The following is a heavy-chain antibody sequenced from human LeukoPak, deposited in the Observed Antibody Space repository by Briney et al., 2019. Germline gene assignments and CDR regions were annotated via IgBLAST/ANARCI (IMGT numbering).Heavy chain of an antibody. CDR2: IYHSGST. CDR1: GFIFSSYS. Sequence: LRLSCAASGFIFSSYSMSWIRQPPGKGLEWIGYIYHSGSTYYNPSLKSRVTISVDRSKNQFSLKLSSVTAADTAVYYCARDVVTMVRGVIYAEVPFDYWGQGTLVTVSS. V-gene: IGHV4-30-2*01. CDR3: ARDVVTMVRGVIYAEVPFDY. D-gene: IGHD3-10*01. J-gene: IGHJ4*02.